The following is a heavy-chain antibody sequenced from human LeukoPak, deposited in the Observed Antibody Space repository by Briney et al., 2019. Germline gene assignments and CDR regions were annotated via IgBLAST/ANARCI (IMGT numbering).Heavy chain of an antibody. Sequence: PGGSLRLSCAASGFTFSSYSMNWVRQAPGKGLEWVSSISSSSSYIYYADSVKGRFTISRDNAKNSLYLQMNSLRAEDTAVYYCARTITMIARYYYYYMDVWGKGATVTVSS. CDR3: ARTITMIARYYYYYMDV. CDR1: GFTFSSYS. V-gene: IGHV3-21*01. J-gene: IGHJ6*03. CDR2: ISSSSSYI. D-gene: IGHD3-22*01.